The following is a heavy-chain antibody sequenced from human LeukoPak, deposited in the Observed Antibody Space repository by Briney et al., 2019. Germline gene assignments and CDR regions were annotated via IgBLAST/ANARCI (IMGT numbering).Heavy chain of an antibody. CDR3: ARESPENYGDYVPNWFDP. V-gene: IGHV4-59*01. J-gene: IGHJ5*02. CDR2: IYYSGST. Sequence: SETLSLTCTVSGGSISSYYWSWIRQPPGKGLEWIGYIYYSGSTNYNPSLKSRVTISVDTSKNQFSLKLSSVTAADTAVYYCARESPENYGDYVPNWFDPWGQGTLVTVSS. CDR1: GGSISSYY. D-gene: IGHD4-17*01.